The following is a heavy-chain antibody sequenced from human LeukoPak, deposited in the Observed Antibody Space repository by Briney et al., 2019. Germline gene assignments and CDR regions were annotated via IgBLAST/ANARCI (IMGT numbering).Heavy chain of an antibody. V-gene: IGHV5-51*01. CDR3: ARGSGWYFDY. CDR2: IYPGDSET. Sequence: PGESLKISCKASGNKFTNYWIGWVRQMPGKGLEWMGIIYPGDSETRYSPSFQGQVTISADKSINTAYLQWSSLKASDTAMYYCARGSGWYFDYWGQGTLVTVPS. D-gene: IGHD2-15*01. CDR1: GNKFTNYW. J-gene: IGHJ4*02.